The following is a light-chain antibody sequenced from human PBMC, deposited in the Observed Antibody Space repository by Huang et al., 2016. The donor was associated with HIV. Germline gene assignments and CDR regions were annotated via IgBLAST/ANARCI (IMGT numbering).Light chain of an antibody. Sequence: EIVLTQSPGTLSLSAGQRVTLSCRASQTVSNDDLAWYPQNPCPSPRLHIYSASTRATGLPDRFSGSGSATDFTLTVNRLEPEDSAVYYCQQYALSPWTFGQGTKVEIK. V-gene: IGKV3-20*01. CDR1: QTVSNDD. CDR3: QQYALSPWT. CDR2: SAS. J-gene: IGKJ1*01.